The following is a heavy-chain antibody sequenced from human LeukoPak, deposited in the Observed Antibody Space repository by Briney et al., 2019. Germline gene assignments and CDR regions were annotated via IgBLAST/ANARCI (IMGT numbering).Heavy chain of an antibody. CDR2: ITSGSSTI. J-gene: IGHJ4*02. D-gene: IGHD5-12*01. Sequence: GGSLRLSCAASGFTFSLYSMNWVRQAPGKGLEWVSYITSGSSTIYYADSVKGRFTISRDNAKNSLFLQMNSLRAEDTAVYYCAREQFSSGHDPRLDYWGQGTLVTVSS. CDR1: GFTFSLYS. CDR3: AREQFSSGHDPRLDY. V-gene: IGHV3-48*01.